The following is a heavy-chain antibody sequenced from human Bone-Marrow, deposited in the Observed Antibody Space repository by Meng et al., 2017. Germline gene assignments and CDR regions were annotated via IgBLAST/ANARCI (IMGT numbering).Heavy chain of an antibody. Sequence: QLAAAAPGLLRTWETCFTTFAFSGGSVSSGSYYWSWIRQPPGKGLEWIGYIYYSGSTNYNPSLKSRVTISVDTSKNQFSLKLSSVTAADTAVYYCAREVSPYYYGSGSENWFDPWGQGTLVTVSS. V-gene: IGHV4-61*01. CDR2: IYYSGST. CDR3: AREVSPYYYGSGSENWFDP. D-gene: IGHD3-10*01. J-gene: IGHJ5*02. CDR1: GGSVSSGSYY.